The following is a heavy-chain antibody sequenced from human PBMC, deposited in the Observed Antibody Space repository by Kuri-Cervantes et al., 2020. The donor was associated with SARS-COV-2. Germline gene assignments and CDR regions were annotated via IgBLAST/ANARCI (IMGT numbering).Heavy chain of an antibody. V-gene: IGHV3-7*01. CDR2: INQDGSEK. Sequence: GESLKISCAASGLTFTNSWISWVRQAPGKGLEWVANINQDGSEKHSVDSVRGRFTISRDDAANSVDLLLNSLRVEDMAVYYCVSETFGVLDSWGQGSLVTVSS. CDR3: VSETFGVLDS. CDR1: GLTFTNSW. J-gene: IGHJ4*02. D-gene: IGHD2-8*01.